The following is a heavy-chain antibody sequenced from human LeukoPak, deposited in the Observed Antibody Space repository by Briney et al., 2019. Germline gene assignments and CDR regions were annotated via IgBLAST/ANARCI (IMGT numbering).Heavy chain of an antibody. CDR2: IYYTGST. J-gene: IGHJ6*03. CDR1: GYSISSGYY. D-gene: IGHD4-23*01. CDR3: ARLHYGGNYGYYYYYMGV. V-gene: IGHV4-38-2*02. Sequence: SETLSLTCTVSGYSISSGYYWGWIRQPPGKGLEWIGSIYYTGSTYYNPSLKSRVTISVDTSKNQFSLNLSSVTAADTAVYYCARLHYGGNYGYYYYYMGVWGKGTTVTISS.